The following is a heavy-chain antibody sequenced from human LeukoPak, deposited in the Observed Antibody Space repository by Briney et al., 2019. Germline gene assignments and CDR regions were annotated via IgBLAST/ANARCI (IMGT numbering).Heavy chain of an antibody. CDR3: ARNTSGFKLGDAFDI. J-gene: IGHJ3*02. CDR2: ISGSAYST. V-gene: IGHV3-23*01. CDR1: GFTFSSFA. D-gene: IGHD3-22*01. Sequence: PGGSLRLSCAASGFTFSSFAMIWFGQAPGKGLEWISAISGSAYSTSYADSVKGRFTISRDNSKNTLYLQMNSLRAENTAIYYCARNTSGFKLGDAFDIWGQGTMVTVSS.